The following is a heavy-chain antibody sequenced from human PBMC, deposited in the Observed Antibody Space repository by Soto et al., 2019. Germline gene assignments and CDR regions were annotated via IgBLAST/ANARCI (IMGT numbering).Heavy chain of an antibody. CDR3: ARDPRIMITFGGVIVIPPVYYYYYGMDV. CDR2: ISSSSSYI. V-gene: IGHV3-21*01. D-gene: IGHD3-16*02. Sequence: GGSLRLSCAAYGFTFSSYSMNWVRQAPGKGLEWVSSISSSSSYIYYADSVKGRFTISRDNAKNSLYLQMNSLRAEDTAVYYCARDPRIMITFGGVIVIPPVYYYYYGMDVWGQGTTVTVSS. CDR1: GFTFSSYS. J-gene: IGHJ6*02.